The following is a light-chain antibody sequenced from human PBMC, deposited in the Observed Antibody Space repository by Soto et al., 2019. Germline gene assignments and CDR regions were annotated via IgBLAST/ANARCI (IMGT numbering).Light chain of an antibody. V-gene: IGLV2-8*01. CDR1: SSDVGGYNY. Sequence: QSALTQPPSASGSPGQSVTISCTGTSSDVGGYNYVSWYQQHPGKAPKLMIYEVSKRPSGVPDRFSGSKSGNTASLTVSGLQAEDEAYYYCSSYAGSHNWVFGGGTKLTVL. CDR3: SSYAGSHNWV. J-gene: IGLJ3*02. CDR2: EVS.